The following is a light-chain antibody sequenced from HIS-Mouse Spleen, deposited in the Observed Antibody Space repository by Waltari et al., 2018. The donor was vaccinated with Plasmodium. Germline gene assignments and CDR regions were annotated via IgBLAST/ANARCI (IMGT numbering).Light chain of an antibody. CDR1: QSVSSSY. CDR3: QQYGSSPQIT. J-gene: IGKJ4*01. V-gene: IGKV3-20*01. CDR2: GAS. Sequence: EIVLTRSPGTLSLSPGERATLSCRASQSVSSSYLAWYQQKPGQAPRLLIYGASSRATGIPDRFSGSGSGTDFTLTISRLEPEDFAVYYCQQYGSSPQITFGGGTKVEIK.